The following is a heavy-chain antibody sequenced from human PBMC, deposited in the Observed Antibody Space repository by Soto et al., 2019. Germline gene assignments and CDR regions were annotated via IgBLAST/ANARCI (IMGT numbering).Heavy chain of an antibody. CDR3: ARDAVVPAAHPARDAFDI. D-gene: IGHD2-2*01. CDR2: ISAYNGNT. Sequence: QVQLVQSGAEVKKPGASVKVSCKASGYTFTSYGISWVRQAPVQGLEWMGWISAYNGNTNYAQKLQGRVTMTTDTSTSTAYMELRSLRSDDTAVYYCARDAVVPAAHPARDAFDIWGQGTMVTVSS. V-gene: IGHV1-18*01. CDR1: GYTFTSYG. J-gene: IGHJ3*02.